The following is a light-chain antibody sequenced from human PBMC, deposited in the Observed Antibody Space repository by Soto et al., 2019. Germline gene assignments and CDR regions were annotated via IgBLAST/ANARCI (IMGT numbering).Light chain of an antibody. Sequence: QSVLTQPRSVSGSPGQSVTISCTGTSSDVGGYDFVSWYQQHPGKAPKLIIYDVTKRPSGVPGRFSGSKSGSTASLTISGLQAEDEADYYCCSYAGTYTSFGGGTKLTVL. CDR3: CSYAGTYTS. CDR1: SSDVGGYDF. V-gene: IGLV2-11*01. J-gene: IGLJ2*01. CDR2: DVT.